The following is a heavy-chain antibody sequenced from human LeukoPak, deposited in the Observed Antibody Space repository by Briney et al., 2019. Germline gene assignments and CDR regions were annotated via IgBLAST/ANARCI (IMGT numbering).Heavy chain of an antibody. J-gene: IGHJ4*02. CDR3: ARDPSGNGGGGEYYFDY. CDR2: IYHSGST. V-gene: IGHV4-4*02. D-gene: IGHD1-26*01. CDR1: GGSISSNYR. Sequence: PSETLFLTCAVSGGSISSNYRWTWVRQPPGKGLEWIGEIYHSGSTNYNPSLKSRVTLSVDKSKNQFSLKLSSVTAADTALYYCARDPSGNGGGGEYYFDYWGQGTLVTVSS.